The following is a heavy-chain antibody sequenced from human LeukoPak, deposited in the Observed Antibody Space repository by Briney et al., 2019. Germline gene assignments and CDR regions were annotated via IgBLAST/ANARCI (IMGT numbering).Heavy chain of an antibody. CDR1: GFTFSSYE. Sequence: GGSLRLSCAASGFTFSSYEMNWVRQAPGKGLEWVSYISSSGSTIYYADSVKGRFTISRDNSKNTLYLQMNSLRAEDTAVYYCAKDGPDYYDSNYHDYWGQGTLVTVSS. J-gene: IGHJ4*02. CDR3: AKDGPDYYDSNYHDY. CDR2: ISSSGSTI. D-gene: IGHD3-22*01. V-gene: IGHV3-48*03.